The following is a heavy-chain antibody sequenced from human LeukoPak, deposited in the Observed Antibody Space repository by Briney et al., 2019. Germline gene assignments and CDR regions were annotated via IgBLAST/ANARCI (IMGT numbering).Heavy chain of an antibody. CDR1: GFTFGGYG. CDR2: IAYDGSRA. D-gene: IGHD1-14*01. CDR3: TRYNKDHFDY. Sequence: GGSLRLSCAGSGFTFGGYGMRWFGQTPGKGLEWVAVIAYDGSRAFYADSVKGRFTISRDNSKNTMSVQMDDLRAEDTAVYYCTRYNKDHFDYCGEGTLVTVSS. J-gene: IGHJ4*02. V-gene: IGHV3-30*03.